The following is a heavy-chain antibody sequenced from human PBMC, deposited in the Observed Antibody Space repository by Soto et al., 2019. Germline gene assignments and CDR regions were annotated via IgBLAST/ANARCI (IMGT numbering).Heavy chain of an antibody. D-gene: IGHD5-18*01. V-gene: IGHV1-69*01. CDR1: GDTFRNYA. CDR3: ARVEIVDTKMIIAWFDP. J-gene: IGHJ5*02. CDR2: ITPRFSTT. Sequence: QVLLVQSGAEVKKPGSSVKVSCKASGDTFRNYAITWVRQAPGQGLEWMGGITPRFSTTTYAEKFQGRVTITADESSNTAYMEMRSLRSEDTALYHWARVEIVDTKMIIAWFDPWGQGPLVTVSS.